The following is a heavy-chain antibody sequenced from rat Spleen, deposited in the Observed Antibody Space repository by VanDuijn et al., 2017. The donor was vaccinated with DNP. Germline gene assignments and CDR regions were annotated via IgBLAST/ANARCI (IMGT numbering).Heavy chain of an antibody. Sequence: EVQVLESGGGLVQPGNSLKLSCVTSGFTFRNAWMYWYRQFPEKLLEWVARIKAKSNNFATDYTESVKGRFTISRDDSKSTLYLQMNDLKEEDTAIYYCAWDLSGWGQGTLVTVSS. V-gene: IGHV6-6*01. CDR2: IKAKSNNFAT. CDR3: AWDLSG. J-gene: IGHJ3*01. CDR1: GFTFRNAW.